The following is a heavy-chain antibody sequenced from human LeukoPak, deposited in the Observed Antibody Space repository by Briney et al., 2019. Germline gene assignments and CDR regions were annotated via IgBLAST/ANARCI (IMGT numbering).Heavy chain of an antibody. D-gene: IGHD2-8*01. CDR3: ARSSAFPSRYCTNGVCYTRLYYYGMDV. CDR2: IYPGDSDT. Sequence: GESLKISCKGSGYSFTSYWIGWVRQLPGKGLEWMGIIYPGDSDTRYSPSFQGQVTISADKSISTAYLQWSSLKASDTAMYYCARSSAFPSRYCTNGVCYTRLYYYGMDVWGQGTTVTVSS. V-gene: IGHV5-51*01. J-gene: IGHJ6*02. CDR1: GYSFTSYW.